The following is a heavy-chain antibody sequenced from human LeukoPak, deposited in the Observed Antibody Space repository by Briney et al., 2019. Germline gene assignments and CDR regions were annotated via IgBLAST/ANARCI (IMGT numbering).Heavy chain of an antibody. Sequence: ASETLSLTCAVYGGSFSGYYLSWIRQPPGKGLEWIGEINHSGSTNYNPSLKSRVTISVDTSKNQFSLKLSSVTAADTALQYWARGYSGSRASDYWRQGTLVTVSS. D-gene: IGHD6-13*01. J-gene: IGHJ4*02. CDR3: ARGYSGSRASDY. CDR2: INHSGST. CDR1: GGSFSGYY. V-gene: IGHV4-34*01.